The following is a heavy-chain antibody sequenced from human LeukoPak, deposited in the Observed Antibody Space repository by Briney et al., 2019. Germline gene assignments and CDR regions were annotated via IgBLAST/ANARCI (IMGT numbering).Heavy chain of an antibody. CDR3: ASTNYARLLRAPFDY. CDR1: GFTVSSNY. D-gene: IGHD3-22*01. V-gene: IGHV3-53*01. Sequence: QSGGSLRLSCVASGFTVSSNYMTWVRQAPGKGLEWVSIIYSGSRTYYADSAKGRFTISRDNSKNTLYLHMNSLRAKDTAVYYCASTNYARLLRAPFDYWGQGTLVTVSS. J-gene: IGHJ4*02. CDR2: IYSGSRT.